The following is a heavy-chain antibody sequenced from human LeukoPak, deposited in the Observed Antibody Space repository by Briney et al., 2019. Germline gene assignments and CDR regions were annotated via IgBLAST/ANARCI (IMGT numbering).Heavy chain of an antibody. CDR1: GGSFSGYY. J-gene: IGHJ4*02. D-gene: IGHD3-10*02. CDR2: INHSGST. CDR3: ARTMYYFDY. V-gene: IGHV4-34*01. Sequence: SETLSLTCAVYGGSFSGYYWSWIRQPPGKGLEWIGEINHSGSTNYNPSLKSRVTISVDTSKNQFSLKLSSVTAADTAVYYCARTMYYFDYWGQGTLVTVSS.